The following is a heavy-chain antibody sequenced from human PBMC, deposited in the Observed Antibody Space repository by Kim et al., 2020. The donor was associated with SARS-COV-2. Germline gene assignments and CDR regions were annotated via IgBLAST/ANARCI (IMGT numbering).Heavy chain of an antibody. J-gene: IGHJ4*02. V-gene: IGHV3-48*03. D-gene: IGHD4-4*01. CDR3: ARGPNYSPFDY. Sequence: YSADTGRGRFTIPRDNDKNSLYLQMNSLRAEDTAVYYCARGPNYSPFDYWGQGTLVTVSS.